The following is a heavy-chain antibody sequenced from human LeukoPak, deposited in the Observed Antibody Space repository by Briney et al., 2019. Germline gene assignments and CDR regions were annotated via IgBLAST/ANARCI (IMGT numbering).Heavy chain of an antibody. CDR3: ARGAQWLLPSHFDY. D-gene: IGHD6-19*01. J-gene: IGHJ4*02. V-gene: IGHV3-21*01. Sequence: GGSLRLSCAASGFTFSSYSMNWVPQAPRKGLEWVSSISSCSSYIYYADSVKGRFTISRDNAKNSLYLQMNSLRAEDTAVYYCARGAQWLLPSHFDYWGQGTLVTVSS. CDR2: ISSCSSYI. CDR1: GFTFSSYS.